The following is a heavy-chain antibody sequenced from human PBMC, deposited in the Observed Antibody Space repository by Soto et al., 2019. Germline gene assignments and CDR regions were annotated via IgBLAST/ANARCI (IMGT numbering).Heavy chain of an antibody. V-gene: IGHV1-18*01. CDR3: ARGGYLRPPPGYYYYYYMDV. CDR2: ISAYNGNT. D-gene: IGHD2-21*01. J-gene: IGHJ6*03. CDR1: GYTFTSYG. Sequence: ASVKVSCKASGYTFTSYGISWVRQAPGQGLEWMGWISAYNGNTNYAQKLQGRVTMTTDTSTSTAYMELRSLRSDDTAVYYCARGGYLRPPPGYYYYYYMDVWGKGTTVTVSS.